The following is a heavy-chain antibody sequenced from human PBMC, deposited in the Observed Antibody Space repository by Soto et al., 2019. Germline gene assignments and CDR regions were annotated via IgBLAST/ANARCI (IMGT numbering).Heavy chain of an antibody. CDR1: GFSLSTSGMC. D-gene: IGHD6-19*01. CDR3: ARIQGDSSGWYPHFDY. Sequence: GSGPTLVNPTQTLTLTCTFSGFSLSTSGMCVSWIRQPPGKALEWLALIDWDDDKYYSTSLKTRLTISKDTSKNQVVLTMTNMDPVDTATYYCARIQGDSSGWYPHFDYWGQGTLVTVSS. J-gene: IGHJ4*02. CDR2: IDWDDDK. V-gene: IGHV2-70*01.